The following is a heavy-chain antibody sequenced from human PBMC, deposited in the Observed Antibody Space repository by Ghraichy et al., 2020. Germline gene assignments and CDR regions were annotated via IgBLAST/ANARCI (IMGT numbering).Heavy chain of an antibody. V-gene: IGHV3-53*01. CDR1: GFTVSNTY. D-gene: IGHD5-12*01. Sequence: LSLTCAASGFTVSNTYMHWVRQAPGKGLEWAAVIRAAGDTYYAESVKGRFTISRDNSKNTLYLQMDSMRAEDTAVYYCIRGAGYISRDWGQGTMVTVSS. CDR3: IRGAGYISRD. J-gene: IGHJ3*01. CDR2: IRAAGDT.